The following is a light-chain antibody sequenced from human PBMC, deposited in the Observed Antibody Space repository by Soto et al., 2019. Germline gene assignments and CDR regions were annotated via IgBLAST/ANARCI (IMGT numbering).Light chain of an antibody. CDR3: QQYVSYTPLT. J-gene: IGKJ1*01. V-gene: IGKV1-5*01. CDR1: QNIDGW. Sequence: DIQMTQSPATLSASVGDRVTITCRASQNIDGWLAWYQQKPGKAPKVLISAASSLEGGVPSRFSGSGYGAEFTLTISGLRPDDFATYYCQQYVSYTPLTFGQGSKV. CDR2: AAS.